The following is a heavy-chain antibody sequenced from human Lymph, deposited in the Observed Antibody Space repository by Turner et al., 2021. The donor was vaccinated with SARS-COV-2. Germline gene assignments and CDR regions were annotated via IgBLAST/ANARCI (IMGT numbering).Heavy chain of an antibody. CDR1: AATFSSYA. CDR3: ARAMVRGVKAYAEYFQY. V-gene: IGHV1-69*04. CDR2: IIHYLEIA. J-gene: IGHJ1*01. Sequence: VRLVQSWSGVKKPGPSLTLSLKAPAATFSSYAVSWVRQPPGEGLEWMGRIIHYLEIATYAQKFQGRVTITADKSTSTAYMELSSLRSEDTAFYYCARAMVRGVKAYAEYFQYWGQGTLVTVSS. D-gene: IGHD3-10*01.